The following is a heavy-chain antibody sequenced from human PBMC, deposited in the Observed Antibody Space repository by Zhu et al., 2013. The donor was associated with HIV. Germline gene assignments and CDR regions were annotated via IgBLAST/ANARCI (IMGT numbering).Heavy chain of an antibody. D-gene: IGHD3-22*01. CDR2: IVVGSGNT. CDR3: AAVDRDSSGYYRPLDY. CDR1: GFTFTSSA. Sequence: QLVQSGPEVKKPGTSVKFSCKASGFTFTSSAMQWVRQARGQRLEWIGWIVVGSGNTNYAQKFQERVTITRDMSTSTAYMELSSLRSEDTAVYYCAAVDRDSSGYYRPLDYWGQGTLVTVSS. J-gene: IGHJ4*02. V-gene: IGHV1-58*02.